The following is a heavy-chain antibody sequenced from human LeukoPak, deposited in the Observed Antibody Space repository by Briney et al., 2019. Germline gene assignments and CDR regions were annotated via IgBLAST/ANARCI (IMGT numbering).Heavy chain of an antibody. D-gene: IGHD3-16*01. J-gene: IGHJ3*02. CDR1: GYTLTELS. Sequence: ASVKVSCKVPGYTLTELSMHWVRQAPGKGLEWMGGFDPEDGETIYAQKFQGRVTMTEDTSTDTAYMELSSLRSEDTAVYYCAKDGARAPPRDLDVFDIWGQGTIVAVSS. CDR2: FDPEDGET. CDR3: AKDGARAPPRDLDVFDI. V-gene: IGHV1-24*01.